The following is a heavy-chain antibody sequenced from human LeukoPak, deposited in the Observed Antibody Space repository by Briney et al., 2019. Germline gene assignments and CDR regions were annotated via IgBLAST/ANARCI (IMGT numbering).Heavy chain of an antibody. CDR3: AKDLRPLLAAAGTHDWFDP. CDR2: IRYDGSNK. V-gene: IGHV3-30*02. D-gene: IGHD6-13*01. Sequence: GGSLRLSCAASGFTFSSYGMHWVRQAPGKGLEWVAFIRYDGSNKYYADSVKGRFTISRDNSKNTLYLQTNSLRAEDTAVYYCAKDLRPLLAAAGTHDWFDPWGQGTLVTVSS. J-gene: IGHJ5*02. CDR1: GFTFSSYG.